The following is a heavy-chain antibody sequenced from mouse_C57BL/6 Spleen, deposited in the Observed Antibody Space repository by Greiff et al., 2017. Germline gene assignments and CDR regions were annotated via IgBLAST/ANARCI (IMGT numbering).Heavy chain of an antibody. Sequence: EVQLQESGPGLVKPSQSLSLTCSVTGYSITSGYYWNWIRQFPGNKLEWMGYISYDGSNNYNPSLKNRIAITRDTSKNQFFLKLNSVTTEDTATYYCSKEWDLGGTFAYWGQGTLVTVSA. D-gene: IGHD4-1*01. CDR3: SKEWDLGGTFAY. J-gene: IGHJ3*01. CDR2: ISYDGSN. V-gene: IGHV3-6*01. CDR1: GYSITSGYY.